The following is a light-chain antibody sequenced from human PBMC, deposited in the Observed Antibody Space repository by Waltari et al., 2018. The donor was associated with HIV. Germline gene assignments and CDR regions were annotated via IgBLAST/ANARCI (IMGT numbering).Light chain of an antibody. CDR2: DVS. J-gene: IGLJ2*01. Sequence: QSALTQPASVSGSPGQSITISCTGTSSDIDGYNYVSWYQQHPGKAPKRMIYDVSNRPSGLSNRFSGSKSGNTASLTISGLQAEDEADYYCSSYTSSSTKVFGGGTKLTVL. CDR1: SSDIDGYNY. V-gene: IGLV2-14*03. CDR3: SSYTSSSTKV.